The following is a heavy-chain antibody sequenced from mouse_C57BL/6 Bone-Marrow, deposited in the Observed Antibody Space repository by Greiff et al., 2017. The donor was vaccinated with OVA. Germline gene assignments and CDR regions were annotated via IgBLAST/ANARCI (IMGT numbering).Heavy chain of an antibody. J-gene: IGHJ3*01. CDR1: GFNIQNTY. V-gene: IGHV14-3*01. Sequence: EVKLQESVAELVRPGASVKLSCTASGFNIQNTYMHWVKQRPEQGLEWIGRIDPANGNTKYAPKFQGKATITADTSSNTAYLQLSSLTSEDTAIYYCASLGELGAYWGQGTLVTVSA. CDR2: IDPANGNT. CDR3: ASLGELGAY. D-gene: IGHD4-1*01.